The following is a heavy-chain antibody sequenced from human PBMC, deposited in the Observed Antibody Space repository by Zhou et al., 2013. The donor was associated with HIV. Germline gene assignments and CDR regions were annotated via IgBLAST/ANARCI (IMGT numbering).Heavy chain of an antibody. V-gene: IGHV1-69*12. D-gene: IGHD2-2*01. CDR2: NIPVFGTT. Sequence: QVQLVQSGAEVKKPGSSVKVSCKASGGSFSNFAINWVRQGPPDKGLSGWGGNIPVFGTTKTAQKFQGRVSITADESTSTAYMELSSLRSEDTAVYYCARDRYCSRTSCYGPLGGMDVVGPKGPQSLSPQ. CDR3: ARDRYCSRTSCYGPLGGMDV. CDR1: GGSFSNFA. J-gene: IGHJ6*01.